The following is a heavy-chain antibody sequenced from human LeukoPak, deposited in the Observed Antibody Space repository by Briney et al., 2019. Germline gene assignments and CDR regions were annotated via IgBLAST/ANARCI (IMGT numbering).Heavy chain of an antibody. V-gene: IGHV3-23*01. CDR2: ISGSGGST. Sequence: GGSLRLSCAASEFTFSSYGMSWVRQAPGRGLEWVSSISGSGGSTQYADSVQGRFAISRDNSKNVLYLQMNSLRAEDTAVYFCVRDPNGDYIGTFDMWGRGTMVSVSS. CDR1: EFTFSSYG. J-gene: IGHJ3*02. D-gene: IGHD4-17*01. CDR3: VRDPNGDYIGTFDM.